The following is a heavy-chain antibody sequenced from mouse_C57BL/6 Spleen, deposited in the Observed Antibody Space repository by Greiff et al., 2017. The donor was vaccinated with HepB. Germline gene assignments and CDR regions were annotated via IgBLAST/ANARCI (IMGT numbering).Heavy chain of an antibody. D-gene: IGHD1-1*01. Sequence: EVQLVESGGGLVKPGGSLKLSCAASGFTFSDYGMHWVRQAPEKGLEWVAYISSGSSTIYYADTVKGRFTISRDNAKNTLFLQMTSLRSEDTAMYYCAIIYYYGSSSYYYAMDYWGQGTSVTVSS. CDR3: AIIYYYGSSSYYYAMDY. CDR1: GFTFSDYG. J-gene: IGHJ4*01. CDR2: ISSGSSTI. V-gene: IGHV5-17*01.